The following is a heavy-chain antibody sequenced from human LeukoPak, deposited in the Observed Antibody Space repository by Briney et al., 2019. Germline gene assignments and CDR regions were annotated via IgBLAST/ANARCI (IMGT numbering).Heavy chain of an antibody. CDR1: GFTFDDYA. Sequence: GGSLRLSCAASGFTFDDYAMHWVRQAPGKGLEWVSGISWNSGSIGYADSVKGRFTISRDNAKNSLYLQMNSLGAEDTALYYCAKAPHENYYGSASFDPWGQGTLVTVSS. D-gene: IGHD3-10*01. J-gene: IGHJ5*02. CDR2: ISWNSGSI. V-gene: IGHV3-9*01. CDR3: AKAPHENYYGSASFDP.